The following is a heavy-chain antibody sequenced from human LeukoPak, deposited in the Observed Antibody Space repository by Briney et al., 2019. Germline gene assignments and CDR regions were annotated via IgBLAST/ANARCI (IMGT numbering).Heavy chain of an antibody. Sequence: SETLSLTCTVSDGSISNYYWSWIRQPPGKGLEWIGYIYTSGSTNYNPSLKSRVTISLDTSKNQFSLKLSPVTAADTAVYYCARHLTGSSVCIEHWGQGTLVTVSS. V-gene: IGHV4-4*09. CDR3: ARHLTGSSVCIEH. CDR1: DGSISNYY. D-gene: IGHD2-8*02. CDR2: IYTSGST. J-gene: IGHJ1*01.